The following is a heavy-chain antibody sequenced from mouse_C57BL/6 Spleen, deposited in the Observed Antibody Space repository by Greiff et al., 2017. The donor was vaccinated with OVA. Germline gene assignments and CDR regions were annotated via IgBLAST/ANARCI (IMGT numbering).Heavy chain of an antibody. CDR2: ISSGGSYT. CDR3: ARRTAQATSYAMDY. D-gene: IGHD3-2*02. Sequence: EVKLMESGGDLVKPGGSLKLSCAASGFTFSSYGMSWVRQTPDKRLEWVATISSGGSYTYYPDSVKGRFTISRDNAKNTLYLQMSSLKSEDTAMYYCARRTAQATSYAMDYWGQGTSVTVSS. CDR1: GFTFSSYG. J-gene: IGHJ4*01. V-gene: IGHV5-6*02.